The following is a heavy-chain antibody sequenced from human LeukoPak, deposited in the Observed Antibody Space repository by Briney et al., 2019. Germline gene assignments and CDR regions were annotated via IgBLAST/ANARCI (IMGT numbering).Heavy chain of an antibody. CDR2: ISSSSSTI. CDR1: GFTFRSYG. J-gene: IGHJ3*02. V-gene: IGHV3-48*01. D-gene: IGHD3-16*02. Sequence: GGSLRLSCAASGFTFRSYGMSWVRQAPGKGLEWVSYISSSSSTIYYADSVKGRFTISRDNAKNSLYLQMNSLRAEDTAVYYCAKDSRHMITFGGVIVPDAFDIWGQGTMVTVSS. CDR3: AKDSRHMITFGGVIVPDAFDI.